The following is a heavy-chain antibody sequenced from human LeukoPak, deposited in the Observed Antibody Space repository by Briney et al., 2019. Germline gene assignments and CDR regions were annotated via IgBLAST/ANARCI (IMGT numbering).Heavy chain of an antibody. J-gene: IGHJ4*02. V-gene: IGHV3-30*02. Sequence: GGSLRLSCEASGFTFSSYAMHWVRQAPGKGLEWVAFIRYDGSNKYYADSVKGRFTISRDNSKNTLYLQMNSLRAEDTAVYYYAKADQISSPLDYWGQGTLVTVSS. D-gene: IGHD3-3*02. CDR2: IRYDGSNK. CDR3: AKADQISSPLDY. CDR1: GFTFSSYA.